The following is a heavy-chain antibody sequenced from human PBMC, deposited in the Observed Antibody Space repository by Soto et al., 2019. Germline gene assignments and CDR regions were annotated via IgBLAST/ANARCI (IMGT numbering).Heavy chain of an antibody. CDR1: GGSISSDIYH. CDR3: AREDDGGDRDYYGLDV. J-gene: IGHJ6*02. Sequence: QVHLQQSGPGLVRPSQTLSLTCTVSGGSISSDIYHWTWIRQSPGKGLDWIGYIYYSGSIFYNPSFKSRVTISVDTSKNQFSRQLSSVTAAETAVYFCAREDDGGDRDYYGLDVWGQGTTVTVSS. D-gene: IGHD2-21*02. V-gene: IGHV4-30-4*08. CDR2: IYYSGSI.